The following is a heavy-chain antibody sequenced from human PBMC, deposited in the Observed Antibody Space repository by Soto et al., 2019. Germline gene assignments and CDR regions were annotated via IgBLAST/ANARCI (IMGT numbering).Heavy chain of an antibody. CDR2: VSGNNGAS. CDR3: VRDPKYSRVNGNWFDS. V-gene: IGHV1-18*04. Sequence: GXSVKVSCKASGYSSADFGIVWVRRAPGQGLEWMGWVSGNNGASNPAPKVQCRITMTLDTSTGVSYMALRSLRSDDTAIYYCVRDPKYSRVNGNWFDSWGQGTLVTVSS. D-gene: IGHD2-15*01. CDR1: GYSSADFG. J-gene: IGHJ5*01.